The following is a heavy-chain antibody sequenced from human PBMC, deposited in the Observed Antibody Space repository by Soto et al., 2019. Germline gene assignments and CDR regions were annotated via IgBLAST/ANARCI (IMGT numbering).Heavy chain of an antibody. Sequence: QVQLVESGGGVVQPGRSLRLSCVVSGFTFSNYGMYWVRQAPGKGLECVAVMSYDGSHKYHADSVKGRFIISRDNSKNTLYLQMNSLTVEDTAVYYCAKDPGYYSSGRFYYYGMDVWGQGTTVTVSS. CDR2: MSYDGSHK. CDR1: GFTFSNYG. V-gene: IGHV3-30*18. CDR3: AKDPGYYSSGRFYYYGMDV. J-gene: IGHJ6*02. D-gene: IGHD3-10*01.